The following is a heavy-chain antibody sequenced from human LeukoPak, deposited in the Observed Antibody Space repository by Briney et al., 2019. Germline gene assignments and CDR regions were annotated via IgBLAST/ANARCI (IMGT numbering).Heavy chain of an antibody. J-gene: IGHJ4*02. Sequence: GASLRLSCAASGFIFTSYSMNWVRQAPGKGLEFVSSISSTSSATYYADSVKGRFTISRDNAKNSMYLQMNSLRDEDTAVYYRARQGDLDYWGQGTLVTVCS. D-gene: IGHD3-16*01. CDR3: ARQGDLDY. V-gene: IGHV3-48*02. CDR1: GFIFTSYS. CDR2: ISSTSSAT.